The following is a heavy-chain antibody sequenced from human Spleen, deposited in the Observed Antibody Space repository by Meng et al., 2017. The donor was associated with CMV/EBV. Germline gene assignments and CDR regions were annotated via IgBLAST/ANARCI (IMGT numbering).Heavy chain of an antibody. V-gene: IGHV1-69*05. CDR2: IIPIFGSP. CDR1: GGTFSSYA. D-gene: IGHD1-20*01. J-gene: IGHJ4*02. Sequence: SGGTFSSYAIGWVRQAPGQGLEWMGGIIPIFGSPNYAQRLEGRMTITTDESTSTAYMELSSLRSEDTAVYYCARGDNWSPTPLPLDYWGQGTLVTVSS. CDR3: ARGDNWSPTPLPLDY.